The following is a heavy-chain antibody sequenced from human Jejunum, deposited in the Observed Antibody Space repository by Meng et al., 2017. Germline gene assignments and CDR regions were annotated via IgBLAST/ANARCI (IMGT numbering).Heavy chain of an antibody. CDR3: ATTRHY. J-gene: IGHJ4*01. Sequence: GESLKISCAASGFNFSNYEMNWVRQAPGKGLEWVSYISSSGTTIYYADSVKGRVTLSRDNAKNALYLQMNSLKAEETALYYCATTRHYWGQGNLVTVSS. CDR1: GFNFSNYE. V-gene: IGHV3-48*03. D-gene: IGHD1-1*01. CDR2: ISSSGTTI.